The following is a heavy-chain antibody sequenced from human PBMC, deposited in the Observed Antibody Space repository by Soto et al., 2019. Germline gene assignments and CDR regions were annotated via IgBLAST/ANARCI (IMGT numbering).Heavy chain of an antibody. CDR2: ISYDGSNK. CDR3: ARVAVAGPFYYYGMDV. D-gene: IGHD6-19*01. CDR1: GFTFSSYG. J-gene: IGHJ6*02. V-gene: IGHV3-30*19. Sequence: PGGSLRLSCAASGFTFSSYGMHWVRQAPGKGLEWVAVISYDGSNKYYADSVKGRFTISRDNSKNTLYLQMNSLRAEDTAVYYCARVAVAGPFYYYGMDVWGQGTTVTVS.